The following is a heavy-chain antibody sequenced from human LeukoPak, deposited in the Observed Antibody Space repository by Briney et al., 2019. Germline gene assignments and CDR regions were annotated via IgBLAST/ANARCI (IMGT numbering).Heavy chain of an antibody. CDR1: GGSFSGYY. Sequence: SETLSLTCAVYGGSFSGYYWSWIRQPPGKGLEWIGEINHSGSTNYNPSLESRVTISVDTSKNQFSLKLSSVTAADTAVYYCARGCSGGSCYGLRVYYYYYYYMDVWGKGTTVTVSS. CDR3: ARGCSGGSCYGLRVYYYYYYYMDV. J-gene: IGHJ6*03. D-gene: IGHD2-15*01. V-gene: IGHV4-34*01. CDR2: INHSGST.